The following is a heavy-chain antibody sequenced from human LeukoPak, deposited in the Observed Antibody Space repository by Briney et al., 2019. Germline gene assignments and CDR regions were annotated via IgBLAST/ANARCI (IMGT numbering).Heavy chain of an antibody. Sequence: SETLSLTCAVYGGSFSGYYWSWIRQPPGKGLEWIGEINRSGSTNYNPSLKSRVTISVDTSKNQFSLKLSSVTAADTAVYYCAREGGFFRPLDYSGQGTLVTVSS. V-gene: IGHV4-34*01. CDR2: INRSGST. CDR3: AREGGFFRPLDY. D-gene: IGHD3-3*01. J-gene: IGHJ4*02. CDR1: GGSFSGYY.